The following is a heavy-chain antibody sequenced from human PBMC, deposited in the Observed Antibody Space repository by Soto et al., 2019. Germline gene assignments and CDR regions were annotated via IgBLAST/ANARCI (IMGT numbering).Heavy chain of an antibody. V-gene: IGHV1-69*13. Sequence: SVKVSCKASGYSFTNYAMHWVRQAPGQGLEWMGGIIPIFGTANYAQRFQGRVTITADESTSTAYMELSSLRSEDTAVYYCARGRGXNYYDSSGYYFRDAFDIWGQGTMVTVSS. J-gene: IGHJ3*02. D-gene: IGHD3-22*01. CDR3: ARGRGXNYYDSSGYYFRDAFDI. CDR1: GYSFTNYA. CDR2: IIPIFGTA.